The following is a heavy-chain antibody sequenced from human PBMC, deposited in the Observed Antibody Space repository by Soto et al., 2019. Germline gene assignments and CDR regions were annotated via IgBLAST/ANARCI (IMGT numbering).Heavy chain of an antibody. CDR3: AREGFRAVMSYYGMDV. CDR2: ISTYNGNT. Sequence: VKVSCKASGYTFTTYDISWLRQAPGQGLEWMGRISTYNGNTNYPQSLQGRLTLTTDTSTTTAYMELRSLRSDDTAVYYCAREGFRAVMSYYGMDVWGQGTTVTVS. CDR1: GYTFTTYD. J-gene: IGHJ6*02. D-gene: IGHD3-16*01. V-gene: IGHV1-18*01.